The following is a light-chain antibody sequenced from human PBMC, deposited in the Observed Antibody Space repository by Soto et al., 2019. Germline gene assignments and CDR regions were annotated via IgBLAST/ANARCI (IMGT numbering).Light chain of an antibody. V-gene: IGKV3-15*01. CDR1: QSVSSY. CDR2: DAS. Sequence: EIVFTQSPGTLSLSPGERATLSRRARQSVSSYSAWYQQQPGQAPRLFIYDASTRATSTPARFSGSGSGTEITLTISRLQSEDFAFYYCQQYNSWPETFGQGTKVDIK. J-gene: IGKJ1*01. CDR3: QQYNSWPET.